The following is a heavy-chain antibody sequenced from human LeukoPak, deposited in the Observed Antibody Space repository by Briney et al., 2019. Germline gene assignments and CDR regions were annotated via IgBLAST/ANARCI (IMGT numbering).Heavy chain of an antibody. D-gene: IGHD6-6*01. CDR1: GYSFTTYW. Sequence: GESLKISCETSGYSFTTYWIGWVRQRPGTGLEWVGAIYPDDSDTTYSPSFQGQVTISVDKSISTAYLQWSSLKASDTAMYYCARQTSSSSRVDYWGQGTLVTVSS. CDR3: ARQTSSSSRVDY. CDR2: IYPDDSDT. V-gene: IGHV5-51*01. J-gene: IGHJ4*02.